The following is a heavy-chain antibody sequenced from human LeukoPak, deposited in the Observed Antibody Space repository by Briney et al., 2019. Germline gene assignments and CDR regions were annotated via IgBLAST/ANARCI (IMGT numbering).Heavy chain of an antibody. CDR3: ARGSPTYYYDSSGYSQAEYFQH. V-gene: IGHV3-7*01. CDR2: IKQDGSEK. J-gene: IGHJ1*01. CDR1: GFTFSSYW. Sequence: PGGSLRLSCAASGFTFSSYWMSWVRQAPGKGLEWVASIKQDGSEKYYVDSVKGRFTISRDNAKNSLYLQMNSLRAEDTAVYYCARGSPTYYYDSSGYSQAEYFQHWGQGTLVTVSS. D-gene: IGHD3-22*01.